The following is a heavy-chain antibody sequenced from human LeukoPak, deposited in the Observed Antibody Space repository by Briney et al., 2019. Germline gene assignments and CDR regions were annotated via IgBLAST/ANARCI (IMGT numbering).Heavy chain of an antibody. J-gene: IGHJ4*02. CDR2: IYHSGST. V-gene: IGHV4-4*02. CDR1: GGSISSSNW. Sequence: SETLSLTCAVSGGSISSSNWGSWVRQPPGKGLEWIGEIYHSGSTNYNPSLKSRVTISVDTSKNQFSLKLSSVTAADTAVYYCARILLYTVTFDYWGQGTLVTVSS. CDR3: ARILLYTVTFDY. D-gene: IGHD4-17*01.